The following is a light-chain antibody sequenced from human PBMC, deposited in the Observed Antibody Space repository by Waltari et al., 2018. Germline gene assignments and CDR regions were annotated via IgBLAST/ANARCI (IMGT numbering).Light chain of an antibody. J-gene: IGKJ1*01. CDR2: GAS. Sequence: EIVLTQSPAPLSVSPGERATLPCRASQTVSSNLAWYQQKPGQAPRLLIYGASTRATGIPARFSGSGSGAEFTLTISSLQSEDFAVYSCQQYNNWPLTFGQGTKVEIK. CDR3: QQYNNWPLT. CDR1: QTVSSN. V-gene: IGKV3-15*01.